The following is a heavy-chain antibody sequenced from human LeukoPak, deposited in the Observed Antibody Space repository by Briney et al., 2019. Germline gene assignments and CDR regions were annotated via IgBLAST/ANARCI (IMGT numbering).Heavy chain of an antibody. J-gene: IGHJ6*02. CDR3: ARDGLGYCSSTSCRDYYYGMDV. V-gene: IGHV4-59*01. CDR2: IYYSGST. CDR1: GGSISSYY. D-gene: IGHD2-2*01. Sequence: SETLSLTCTVSGGSISSYYWSWIRQPPGKGLEWIGYIYYSGSTNYNPSLKSRVTISVDTSKNQFSLKLSSVTAADTAVYYCARDGLGYCSSTSCRDYYYGMDVWGQGTTVTVSS.